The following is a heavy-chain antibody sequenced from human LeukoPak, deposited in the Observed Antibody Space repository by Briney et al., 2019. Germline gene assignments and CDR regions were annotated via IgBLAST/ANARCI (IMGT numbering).Heavy chain of an antibody. CDR3: ARLCWGNQLAGFDS. J-gene: IGHJ4*02. V-gene: IGHV1-69*13. CDR2: IIPIFGTA. CDR1: GGTFSSYA. D-gene: IGHD3-10*02. Sequence: SVTVSCTASGGTFSSYAISWVRQAPGQGLEWMGGIIPIFGTANYAQKFQGRVTITADESTSTAYMELSSLRSEDTAVYYCARLCWGNQLAGFDSWGQGTLVTVSS.